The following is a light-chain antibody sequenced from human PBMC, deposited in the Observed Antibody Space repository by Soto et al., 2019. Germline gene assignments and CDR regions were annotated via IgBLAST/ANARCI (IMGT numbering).Light chain of an antibody. J-gene: IGLJ1*01. CDR1: SSNIGAGYD. CDR2: GNS. V-gene: IGLV1-40*01. CDR3: QSYDSSLSGSGV. Sequence: QSALPQPPSVSVSPGQRVTISCPGSSSNIGAGYDVHWYQQLPGTAPKLLIYGNSNRPSGVPDRFSGSKSGTSASLAITGLQAEDEADYYCQSYDSSLSGSGVFGTGTKVTVL.